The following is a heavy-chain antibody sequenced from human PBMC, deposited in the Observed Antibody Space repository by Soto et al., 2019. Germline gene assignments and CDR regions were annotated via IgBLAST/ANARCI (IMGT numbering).Heavy chain of an antibody. D-gene: IGHD6-19*01. CDR3: AGMPYTSGLRFDP. CDR2: ISSSGSYI. V-gene: IGHV3-21*04. CDR1: GFTFSSHS. J-gene: IGHJ5*02. Sequence: GGSLRLSCAASGFTFSSHSMNWVRQAPGKGLEWVSSISSSGSYIYYADLLKGRFAISRDNAKNSLYLQMNSLRAEDTAVYFCAGMPYTSGLRFDPWGPGTLVTVSS.